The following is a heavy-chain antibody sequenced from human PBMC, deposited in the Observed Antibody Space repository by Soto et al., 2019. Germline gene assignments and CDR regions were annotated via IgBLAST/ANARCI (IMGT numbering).Heavy chain of an antibody. D-gene: IGHD2-8*01. CDR2: TYYRSKWYN. CDR1: GDSVSSNSAA. V-gene: IGHV6-1*01. J-gene: IGHJ6*02. CDR3: ARDTKMVYALLDYYYYGMDV. Sequence: PSQTLSLTCAISGDSVSSNSAAWNWIRQSPSRGLEWLGRTYYRSKWYNDYAVSVKSRITINPDTSKNQFSLQLNSVTPEDTAVYYCARDTKMVYALLDYYYYGMDVWGQGTTVTVSS.